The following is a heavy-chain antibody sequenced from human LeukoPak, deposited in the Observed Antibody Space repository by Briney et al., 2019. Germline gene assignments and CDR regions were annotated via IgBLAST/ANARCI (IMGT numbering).Heavy chain of an antibody. CDR3: AREDLYCTNGVCYRAFDY. CDR1: GFTVSSNY. J-gene: IGHJ4*02. CDR2: LYSGGDT. Sequence: GGSLRLSCAASGFTVSSNYMTWVRQAPGKGLEWVSVLYSGGDTYYADSVKGRFTISRDNSKNTLYLQMNSLRAEDTAVYYCAREDLYCTNGVCYRAFDYWGQGTLVTVSS. D-gene: IGHD2-8*01. V-gene: IGHV3-53*01.